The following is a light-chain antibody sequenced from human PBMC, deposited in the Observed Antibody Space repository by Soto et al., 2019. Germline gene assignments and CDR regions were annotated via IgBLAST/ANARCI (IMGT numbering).Light chain of an antibody. CDR3: QQYNNWPPWT. CDR1: QSVSNN. CDR2: DAS. J-gene: IGKJ1*01. Sequence: ILMTQSPATLSVSPGERATLSCRASQSVSNNLAWSQQNPGQAPRLLIYDASTRATDTPARFSGSGSGTDFTLTISGLQSEDFAVYYCQQYNNWPPWTLGQGTKVEIK. V-gene: IGKV3-15*01.